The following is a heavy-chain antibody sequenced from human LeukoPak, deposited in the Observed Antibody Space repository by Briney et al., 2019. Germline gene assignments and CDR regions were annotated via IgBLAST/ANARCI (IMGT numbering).Heavy chain of an antibody. CDR2: ISSDGSYK. D-gene: IGHD3-9*01. J-gene: IGHJ4*02. V-gene: IGHV3-30*03. CDR1: GFAFSNYG. Sequence: GGSLRLSCAASGFAFSNYGIHWARQAPGKGLEWVAIISSDGSYKYYAASVKGRFTISRDNSKNTLYLQMNSLRAEDTAVCYCARDSDWSFDYWGQGTLVTVSS. CDR3: ARDSDWSFDY.